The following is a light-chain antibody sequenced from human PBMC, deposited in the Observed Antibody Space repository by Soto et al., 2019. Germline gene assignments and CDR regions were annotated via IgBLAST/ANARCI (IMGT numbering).Light chain of an antibody. CDR2: SAT. J-gene: IGKJ1*01. Sequence: DIQMTQSPSSVSASVGDRITITCRTSQSFSNYLTWYQHKPGKAPKLLIYSATVLQSGVPSRFSGSGSGTDFTLTISRLQPEDSATYYCQQTYTILWTFGQGTRVEIK. CDR1: QSFSNY. CDR3: QQTYTILWT. V-gene: IGKV1-39*01.